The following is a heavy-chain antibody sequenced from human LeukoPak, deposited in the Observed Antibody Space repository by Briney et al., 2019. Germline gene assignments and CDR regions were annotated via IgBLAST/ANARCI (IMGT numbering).Heavy chain of an antibody. CDR3: AAGRGYSYGHHY. CDR1: GFTFDDYG. CDR2: INWNGGST. Sequence: TGGSLRLSCAASGFTFDDYGMSWVRQAPGKGLEWVSGINWNGGSTGYADSVKGRFTISRDNAKNSLYLQMNSLRAEDTALYYCAAGRGYSYGHHYWGQGTLVTVSS. V-gene: IGHV3-20*04. D-gene: IGHD5-18*01. J-gene: IGHJ4*02.